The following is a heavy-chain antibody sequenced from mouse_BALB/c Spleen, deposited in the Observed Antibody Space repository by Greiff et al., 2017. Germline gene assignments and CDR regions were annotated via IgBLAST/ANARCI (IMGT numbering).Heavy chain of an antibody. CDR2: INPSNGRT. J-gene: IGHJ2*01. V-gene: IGHV1S81*02. D-gene: IGHD1-1*01. CDR3: ARRGGSSEYYFDY. CDR1: GYTFTSYW. Sequence: QVQLQQPGAELVKPGASVKLSCKASGYTFTSYWMHWVKQRPGQGLEWIGEINPSNGRTNYNEKFKSKATLTVDKSSSTAYMQLSSLTSEDSAVYYCARRGGSSEYYFDYWGQGTTLTVSS.